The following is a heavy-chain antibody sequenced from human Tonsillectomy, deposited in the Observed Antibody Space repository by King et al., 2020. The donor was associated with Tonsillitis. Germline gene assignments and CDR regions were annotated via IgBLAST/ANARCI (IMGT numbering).Heavy chain of an antibody. CDR1: GFTFSSYS. CDR2: ISSSSSYI. D-gene: IGHD1-26*01. Sequence: QLVQSGGGLVKPGGSLRLSCAASGFTFSSYSMNWVRQAPGKGLEWVSSISSSSSYIYYADSVKGRFTISRDNAKNSLYLQMNSLRAEDTAVYYCARAPSGSYRRWDYFDYWGQGTLVTVSS. J-gene: IGHJ4*02. V-gene: IGHV3-21*01. CDR3: ARAPSGSYRRWDYFDY.